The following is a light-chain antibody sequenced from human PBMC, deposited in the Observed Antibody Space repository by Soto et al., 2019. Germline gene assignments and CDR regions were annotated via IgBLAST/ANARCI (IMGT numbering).Light chain of an antibody. V-gene: IGKV1-39*01. CDR2: GAS. CDR1: QSISSY. CDR3: QQSYSTPNT. J-gene: IGKJ4*01. Sequence: DIQMTQSPSSLSASVGDRVTITCRASQSISSYLNWYQQKPGKAPKLLIYGASSLQSGVPSRFSGSGSGTDYTLTISSLQPEDFTTYYCQQSYSTPNTFGGGTNVEIK.